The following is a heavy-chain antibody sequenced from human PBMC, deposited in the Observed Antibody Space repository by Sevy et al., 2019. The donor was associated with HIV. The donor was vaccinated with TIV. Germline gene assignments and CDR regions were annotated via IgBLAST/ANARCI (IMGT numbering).Heavy chain of an antibody. CDR2: IRYDGNNT. CDR3: AKDESQCGGDCHPTFFDY. J-gene: IGHJ4*02. D-gene: IGHD2-21*01. Sequence: GGSLRLSCTASGFTFRNYGMHWVRQAPGKGLEWVAFIRYDGNNTYYADSVKGRFTISRDNSKNTLYLQMNSLRAEDTSVYYCAKDESQCGGDCHPTFFDYWGQGSLVTVSS. V-gene: IGHV3-30*02. CDR1: GFTFRNYG.